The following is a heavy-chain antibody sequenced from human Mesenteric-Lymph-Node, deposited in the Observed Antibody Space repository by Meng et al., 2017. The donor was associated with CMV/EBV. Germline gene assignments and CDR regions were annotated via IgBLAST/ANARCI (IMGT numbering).Heavy chain of an antibody. V-gene: IGHV2-5*01. J-gene: IGHJ4*02. CDR3: AHRRQGAYVNY. D-gene: IGHD5-12*01. CDR1: GCTLSTSGVG. Sequence: TCEFGGCTLSTSGVGVGWLRQPPGKALEGLALIYWNDDKRYSPSLKSRLAITKDASKNQVVLTLTNMDPVDTATYYCAHRRQGAYVNYWGQGTLVTVSS. CDR2: IYWNDDK.